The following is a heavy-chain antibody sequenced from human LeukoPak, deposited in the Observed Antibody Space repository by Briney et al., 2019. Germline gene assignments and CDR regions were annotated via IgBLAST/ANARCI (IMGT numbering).Heavy chain of an antibody. CDR2: ISGGGGST. V-gene: IGHV3-23*01. D-gene: IGHD6-19*01. CDR3: AKDHSSGWSDDFDY. J-gene: IGHJ4*02. Sequence: PGGSLRLSCAASGFTFSSYAMSWVRQAPGKGLEWVSAISGGGGSTYYADSVRGPFTISRDNSKNTLYLQMNSLRAEDTAVYYCAKDHSSGWSDDFDYWGQGTLVTVSS. CDR1: GFTFSSYA.